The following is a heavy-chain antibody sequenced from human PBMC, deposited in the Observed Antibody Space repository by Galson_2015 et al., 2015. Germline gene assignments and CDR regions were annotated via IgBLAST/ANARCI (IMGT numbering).Heavy chain of an antibody. D-gene: IGHD1-14*01. V-gene: IGHV1-2*04. CDR1: GYTFTDYF. J-gene: IGHJ3*02. CDR2: INPNSGGT. CDR3: ARFSGWADRTFDT. Sequence: SVKVSCKASGYTFTDYFMHWVRQAPGQGLEWLGWINPNSGGTNYAQKFQGWVTMTRDTSISTAYIELSRLRSNDTAVYYCARFSGWADRTFDTWGQGTMVTVSS.